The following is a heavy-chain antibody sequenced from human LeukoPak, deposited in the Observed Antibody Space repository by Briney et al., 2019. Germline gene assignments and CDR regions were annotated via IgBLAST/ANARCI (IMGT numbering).Heavy chain of an antibody. J-gene: IGHJ4*02. D-gene: IGHD5-12*01. CDR2: IYPGDSAV. CDR1: GYSFTNYW. Sequence: KHGESLKISCKGYGYSFTNYWIGSVHQMPGKGLEWMGIIYPGDSAVRYSLSFQGQVTISADKSISTAYLQWHSLTASDSAMYYCARDGSGYSSAEYYFDYWGQGTLVTVSS. CDR3: ARDGSGYSSAEYYFDY. V-gene: IGHV5-51*07.